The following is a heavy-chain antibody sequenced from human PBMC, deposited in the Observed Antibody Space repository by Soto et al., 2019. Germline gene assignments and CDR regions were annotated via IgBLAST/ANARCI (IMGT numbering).Heavy chain of an antibody. CDR3: ARAPKVSGSSQTRPDF. CDR1: SGSFSGYY. V-gene: IGHV4-34*01. CDR2: ISQSGNT. J-gene: IGHJ4*02. D-gene: IGHD6-6*01. Sequence: SETLSLTCSIYSGSFSGYYWSWIRQPPGKGLEWIGEISQSGNTNYSPSLKSRVSISIDTSKKQFSLNLASVSAADTAVYYCARAPKVSGSSQTRPDFWAQGTLVTVSS.